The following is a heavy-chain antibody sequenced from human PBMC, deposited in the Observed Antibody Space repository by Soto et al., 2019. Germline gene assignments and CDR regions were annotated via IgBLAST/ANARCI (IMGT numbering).Heavy chain of an antibody. CDR2: IGAYNGHT. J-gene: IGHJ6*02. CDR3: AREDYYDSSGYLPVRYYFGMDV. D-gene: IGHD3-22*01. CDR1: GYTFTNSG. V-gene: IGHV1-18*01. Sequence: ASVKVSCKASGYTFTNSGMGWVRQAPGQGLEWMGWIGAYNGHTKYAQKLQGRVTMTTDTSTSTAYMELRSLKSDDTAVYYCAREDYYDSSGYLPVRYYFGMDVWGQGTTVTV.